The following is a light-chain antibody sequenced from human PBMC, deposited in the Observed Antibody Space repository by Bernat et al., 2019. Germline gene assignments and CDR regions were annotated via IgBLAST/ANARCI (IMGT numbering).Light chain of an antibody. V-gene: IGKV1-5*03. CDR2: KAS. CDR3: QQYNFYSS. Sequence: DIQMTQSPSTLSASVGDRVTITCRASQAINSWLAWYQQKPGKATKLLIYKASSLESGVPSRFSGSGSGTEFTLTISSLQPDDFATYYCQQYNFYSSCGGGTKVEIK. J-gene: IGKJ4*01. CDR1: QAINSW.